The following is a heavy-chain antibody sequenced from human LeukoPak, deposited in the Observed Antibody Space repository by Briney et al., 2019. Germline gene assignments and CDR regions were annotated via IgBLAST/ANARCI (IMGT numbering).Heavy chain of an antibody. V-gene: IGHV3-43*01. D-gene: IGHD3-22*01. CDR1: GFTFSDYS. J-gene: IGHJ6*02. Sequence: PGGSLRLSCAASGFTFSDYSMHWVRQAPGKGLEWVSLISWDGGSTYYADSVKGRFTISRDNSKNSLYLQMNSLRTEDTALYYCAKEEGYYDSRGNYGMDVWGQGTTVTVSS. CDR2: ISWDGGST. CDR3: AKEEGYYDSRGNYGMDV.